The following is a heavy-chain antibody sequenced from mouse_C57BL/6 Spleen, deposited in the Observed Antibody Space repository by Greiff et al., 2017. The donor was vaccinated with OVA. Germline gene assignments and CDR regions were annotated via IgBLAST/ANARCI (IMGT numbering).Heavy chain of an antibody. J-gene: IGHJ2*01. D-gene: IGHD1-1*01. V-gene: IGHV5-6*01. Sequence: EVQRVESGGDLVKPGGSLKLSCAASGFTFSSYGMSWVRQTPDKRLEWVATISSGGSYTYYPDSVKGRFTISRDNAKNTLYLQMSSLESEDTAMYYCAINSDYYGSSYGYFDYWGQGTTLTVSS. CDR3: AINSDYYGSSYGYFDY. CDR2: ISSGGSYT. CDR1: GFTFSSYG.